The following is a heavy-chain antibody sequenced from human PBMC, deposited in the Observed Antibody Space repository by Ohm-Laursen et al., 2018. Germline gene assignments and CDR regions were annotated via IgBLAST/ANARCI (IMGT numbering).Heavy chain of an antibody. Sequence: GSLRLSCAASGFTFSSYWMHWVRQAPGKGLVWVSRIKSDGSTTIYADSVKGRFTISRDNSKNTVYLQMNSLSAGDTAVYYCARDPPMSGYDLDLWGQGTLAIVSS. D-gene: IGHD5-12*01. CDR2: IKSDGSTT. J-gene: IGHJ5*02. CDR3: ARDPPMSGYDLDL. CDR1: GFTFSSYW. V-gene: IGHV3-74*01.